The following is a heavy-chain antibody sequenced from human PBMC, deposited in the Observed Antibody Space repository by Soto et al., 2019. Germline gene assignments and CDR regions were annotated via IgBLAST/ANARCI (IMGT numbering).Heavy chain of an antibody. J-gene: IGHJ4*01. CDR3: ARVLRFLEWFGPGEAAAGTETKCDY. D-gene: IGHD3-3*01. Sequence: ASVKVSCKASGYTFTSYGISWVRQAPGQGLEWMGWISAYNGNTNYAQKLQGRVTMTTDTSTSTAYMELRSLRSDDTAVYYCARVLRFLEWFGPGEAAAGTETKCDYWG. V-gene: IGHV1-18*01. CDR1: GYTFTSYG. CDR2: ISAYNGNT.